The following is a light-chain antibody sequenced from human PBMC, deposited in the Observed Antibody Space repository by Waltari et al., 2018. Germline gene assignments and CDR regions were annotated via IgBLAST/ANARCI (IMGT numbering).Light chain of an antibody. V-gene: IGKV1-9*01. CDR2: AAS. Sequence: DIHLTQSPSYLSASVGGRVTITCRASRGISSYLAWYQQKPGKAPKLLSYAASTLQRGVPLRFSGSGSGTEFTLTISSLQPEDFATYYCQQVNTYSWTFGQGTKVEIK. CDR3: QQVNTYSWT. CDR1: RGISSY. J-gene: IGKJ1*01.